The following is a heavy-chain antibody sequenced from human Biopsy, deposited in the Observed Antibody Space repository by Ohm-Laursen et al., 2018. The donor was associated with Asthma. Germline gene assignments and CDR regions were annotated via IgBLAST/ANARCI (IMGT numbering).Heavy chain of an antibody. J-gene: IGHJ3*01. D-gene: IGHD3-9*01. Sequence: ASVKVSCKASGYTFISFAIHWVRQAPGQRLEWMGWVNTGNGDTKYSQKFQGGVTITRDTSASTAYMELRSLRSEDTATYYCARTYYDFLTGQVKDVFGVWGQGTMVTVSS. CDR2: VNTGNGDT. CDR1: GYTFISFA. CDR3: ARTYYDFLTGQVKDVFGV. V-gene: IGHV1-3*04.